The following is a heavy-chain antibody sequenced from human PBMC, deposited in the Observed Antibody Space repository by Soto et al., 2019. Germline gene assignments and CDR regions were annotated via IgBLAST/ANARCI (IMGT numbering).Heavy chain of an antibody. CDR2: TYYRSKWYN. D-gene: IGHD1-7*01. CDR3: ARDRLELLGPWYFDG. CDR1: GDSVSSNSAD. J-gene: IGHJ2*01. Sequence: PSQTLSINCAISGDSVSSNSADWNWIRQSPSRGLEWLGRTYYRSKWYNDYAVSVKSRITINPDTSNNQFSLQLNSVTPEDTAVYYCARDRLELLGPWYFDGWGRGNLVTVS. V-gene: IGHV6-1*01.